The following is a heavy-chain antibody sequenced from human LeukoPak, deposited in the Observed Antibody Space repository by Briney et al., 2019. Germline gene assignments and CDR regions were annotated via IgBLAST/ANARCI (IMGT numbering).Heavy chain of an antibody. CDR1: GGSISSYF. Sequence: KPSETLSLTCTVSGGSISSYFWSWIRQPPGKGLEWIGYIYYSGSTNYNPSLKGRVTISVDTSKNQFSLRLISVTAADTAVYYCAREAYCGGDCYSGFDYWGQGTLVTVSS. CDR2: IYYSGST. J-gene: IGHJ4*02. CDR3: AREAYCGGDCYSGFDY. D-gene: IGHD2-21*02. V-gene: IGHV4-59*01.